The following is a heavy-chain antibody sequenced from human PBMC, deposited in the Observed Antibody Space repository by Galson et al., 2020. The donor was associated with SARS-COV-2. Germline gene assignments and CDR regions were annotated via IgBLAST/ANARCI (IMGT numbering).Heavy chain of an antibody. CDR1: GFTFDDYG. Sequence: GGSLRLSCAASGFTFDDYGMSWVRQAPGKGLEWLSGISWNGGSIGHADSVKGRFTISRDNAKSSLYLQMNSLRAEDTTFYYCARAQSPVGHYYYGLDVWGQGTTVTVSS. J-gene: IGHJ6*02. CDR3: ARAQSPVGHYYYGLDV. D-gene: IGHD1-26*01. V-gene: IGHV3-20*04. CDR2: ISWNGGSI.